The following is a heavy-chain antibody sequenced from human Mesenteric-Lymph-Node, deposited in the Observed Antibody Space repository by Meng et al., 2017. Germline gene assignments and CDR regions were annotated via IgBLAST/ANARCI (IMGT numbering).Heavy chain of an antibody. CDR1: GFTFDDYA. V-gene: IGHV3-9*01. D-gene: IGHD2-2*01. CDR2: ISWNSGSI. J-gene: IGHJ4*01. Sequence: SLKISCAASGFTFDDYAMHWVRQAPGKGLEWVSGISWNSGSIGYADSVKGRFTISRDNAKNSLYLQMNSLRAEDTALYYCAKAELGYCSSTSCYAGVDYWGQGTRVTVSS. CDR3: AKAELGYCSSTSCYAGVDY.